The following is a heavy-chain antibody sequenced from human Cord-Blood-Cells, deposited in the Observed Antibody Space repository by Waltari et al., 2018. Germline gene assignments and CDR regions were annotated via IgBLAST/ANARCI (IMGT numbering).Heavy chain of an antibody. CDR3: ATGDY. D-gene: IGHD3-10*01. CDR1: GESFSGYY. Sequence: QVQLQQWGAGLLKPSETLSLTCAVYGESFSGYYWSWIRQPPGKGLEWIGEINHSGSTNYNPSLKSRVTISVDTSKNQFSLKLSSVTAADTAVYYCATGDYWGQGTLVTVSS. V-gene: IGHV4-34*01. J-gene: IGHJ4*02. CDR2: INHSGST.